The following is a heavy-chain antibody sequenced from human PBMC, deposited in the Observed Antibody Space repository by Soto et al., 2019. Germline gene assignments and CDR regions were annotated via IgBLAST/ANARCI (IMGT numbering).Heavy chain of an antibody. D-gene: IGHD3-22*01. J-gene: IGHJ4*02. CDR2: IIPIFDMT. V-gene: IGHV1-69*02. CDR3: ARSLLGDHYDSDGLDS. CDR1: GGPYSKYS. Sequence: QVQLVQSGTEVKKPGSSVTVSCKASGGPYSKYSISWVRQAPGQGLEWMGRIIPIFDMTNYAQKFQGRVTITADKPTSTVYMDLSSLRSEDTAVYYCARSLLGDHYDSDGLDSWGPGTLVSVSS.